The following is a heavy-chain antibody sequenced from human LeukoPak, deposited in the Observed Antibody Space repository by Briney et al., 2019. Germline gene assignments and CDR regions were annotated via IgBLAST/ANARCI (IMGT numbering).Heavy chain of an antibody. CDR1: GYTFNSYY. D-gene: IGHD5-12*01. CDR2: INPTGDPT. V-gene: IGHV1-46*02. Sequence: ASVKVSCKTSGYTFNSYYMHWVRQAPGQGLEWVGIINPTGDPTTYAQKFQGRVTMTSDMSTSTVYMELSSLRAEDTAVYYCARDTSGYDLGAFDIWGQGTMVTVSS. CDR3: ARDTSGYDLGAFDI. J-gene: IGHJ3*02.